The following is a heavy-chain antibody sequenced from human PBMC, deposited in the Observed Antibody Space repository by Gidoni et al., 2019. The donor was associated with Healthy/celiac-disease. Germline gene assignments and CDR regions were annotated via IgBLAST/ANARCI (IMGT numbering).Heavy chain of an antibody. D-gene: IGHD7-27*01. CDR1: GGSISSHY. CDR2: IYTSGST. Sequence: QVQLQESGPGLGKPSETLSLTCTVSGGSISSHYWSWIRQPAGKGREWIGRIYTSGSTNYNPSLKSRVTMSVDTSKNQFALKLSSVTAADTAVYYCASGENHGRWGQGTLVTVSS. CDR3: ASGENHGR. J-gene: IGHJ4*02. V-gene: IGHV4-4*07.